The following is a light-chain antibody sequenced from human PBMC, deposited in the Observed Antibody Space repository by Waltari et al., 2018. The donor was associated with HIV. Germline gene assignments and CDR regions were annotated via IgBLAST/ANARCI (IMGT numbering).Light chain of an antibody. CDR1: QGIGNS. V-gene: IGKV1-NL1*01. CDR2: VAS. Sequence: DIQMTQSPSSLSASIGDTVTITCRASQGIGNSVAWYQQIPGKAPKLLIYVASRLQSVVPSRFSGSESGTIYTLTISSLQPEDFATYYCQQYYSTLGWTFGQGTKVELK. CDR3: QQYYSTLGWT. J-gene: IGKJ1*01.